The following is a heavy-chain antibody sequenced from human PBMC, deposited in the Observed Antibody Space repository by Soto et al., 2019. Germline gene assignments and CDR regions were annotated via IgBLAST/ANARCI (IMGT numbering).Heavy chain of an antibody. CDR1: GCSFPSYW. CDR3: XRLKGSKGGYYYYGMDV. Sequence: TGESLKIHCKGSGCSFPSYWISWVRQMPGKGRAGMGRSDPSDSYTNYSPASQGHVPITTNKYISTAYLQSSSLKASDTAMSYCXRLKGSKGGYYYYGMDVWGQGTTVTVSS. J-gene: IGHJ6*02. D-gene: IGHD3-16*01. CDR2: SDPSDSYT. V-gene: IGHV5-10-1*01.